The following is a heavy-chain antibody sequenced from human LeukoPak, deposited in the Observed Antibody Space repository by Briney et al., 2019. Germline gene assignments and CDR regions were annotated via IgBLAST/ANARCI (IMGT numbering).Heavy chain of an antibody. CDR2: IYYSGST. CDR1: GGSISSYY. J-gene: IGHJ6*02. Sequence: PSETLSLTCTVSGGSISSYYWSWIRQPPGKGLEWIGYIYYSGSTNYNPSLKSRVTISVDTSKNQFSLKLSSVTAADTAVYYCARDREYGDYGIYYYGMDVWGQGTTVTVSS. D-gene: IGHD4-17*01. V-gene: IGHV4-59*01. CDR3: ARDREYGDYGIYYYGMDV.